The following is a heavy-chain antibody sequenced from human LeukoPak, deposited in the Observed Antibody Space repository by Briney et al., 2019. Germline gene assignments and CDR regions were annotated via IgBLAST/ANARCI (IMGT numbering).Heavy chain of an antibody. V-gene: IGHV1-46*01. J-gene: IGHJ1*01. D-gene: IGHD6-13*01. CDR2: INPSGGNT. CDR3: ARDEGSSWYNGSSFAEYFQH. Sequence: ASVKVSCKASGYTFPSYYMHWVRQAPGQGLEWMGLINPSGGNTNSAQKFQGRVTMTRDTSTRTVYMELSSLRSEDTAVYYCARDEGSSWYNGSSFAEYFQHWGQGTLVTISS. CDR1: GYTFPSYY.